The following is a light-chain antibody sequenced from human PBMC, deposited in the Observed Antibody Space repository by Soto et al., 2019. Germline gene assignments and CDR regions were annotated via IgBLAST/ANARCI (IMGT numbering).Light chain of an antibody. Sequence: YELTQPPSVSVAPGQTARITCGGNNIGSKSVHWYQQKPGQAPVLVVHDDSDRPSGIPERFSGSNSGNTATLTISRVEAGDEADYYCQVWDSSSDPYVFGTGTKLTVL. CDR1: NIGSKS. J-gene: IGLJ1*01. CDR3: QVWDSSSDPYV. CDR2: DDS. V-gene: IGLV3-21*02.